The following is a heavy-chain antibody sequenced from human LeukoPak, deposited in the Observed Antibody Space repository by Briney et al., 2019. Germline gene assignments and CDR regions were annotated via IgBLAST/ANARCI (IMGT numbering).Heavy chain of an antibody. CDR1: GGSISNYF. J-gene: IGHJ5*02. V-gene: IGHV4-59*01. CDR3: ARDMTAAGLGDWFDP. CDR2: IYYSGGST. D-gene: IGHD6-13*01. Sequence: SETLSLTCIVSGGSISNYFWSWIRQPPGKGLEWIGYIYYSGGSTNYNPSLKSRVTISVDTSKNQFSLTLTSVTAADTALYYCARDMTAAGLGDWFDPWGQGTLVTVSS.